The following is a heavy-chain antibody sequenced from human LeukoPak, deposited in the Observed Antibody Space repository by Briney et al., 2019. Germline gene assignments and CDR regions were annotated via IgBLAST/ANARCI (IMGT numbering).Heavy chain of an antibody. CDR1: GGSISSYY. CDR3: ARDNYDILTGYAAEGMDV. Sequence: SETLSLTCTVSGGSISSYYWSWIRQPAGKGLEWIGRIYTSGSTNYNPSLKSRVTMSVDTSKNQFSLKLSSVTAADTAVHYCARDNYDILTGYAAEGMDVWGQGTTVTVSS. D-gene: IGHD3-9*01. J-gene: IGHJ6*02. CDR2: IYTSGST. V-gene: IGHV4-4*07.